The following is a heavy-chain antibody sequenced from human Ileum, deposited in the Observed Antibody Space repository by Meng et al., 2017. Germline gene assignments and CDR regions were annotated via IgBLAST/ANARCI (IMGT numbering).Heavy chain of an antibody. CDR3: ARGRHCSSTTCYLSDS. CDR2: TSTYNSNR. Sequence: QVHLVQSGPEVRKPGASVKVSCPASGYSFTNYGINWVRQAPGKGLEWMGWTSTYNSNRNYAQSLQGRVTMTTDTSTTTAYMELRSLTFDDTAVYYCARGRHCSSTTCYLSDSWGQGTLVTRLL. V-gene: IGHV1-18*01. CDR1: GYSFTNYG. D-gene: IGHD2-2*01. J-gene: IGHJ4*02.